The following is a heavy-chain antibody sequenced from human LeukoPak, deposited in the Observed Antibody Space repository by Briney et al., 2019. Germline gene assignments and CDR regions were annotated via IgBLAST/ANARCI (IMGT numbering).Heavy chain of an antibody. V-gene: IGHV3-9*01. CDR2: ISWNSATI. CDR3: AKDRNIAAAGTLPTNFDY. D-gene: IGHD6-13*01. CDR1: GFTFSSYA. J-gene: IGHJ4*02. Sequence: GGSLRLSCAASGFTFSSYAMSWVRQAPGKGLEWVSGISWNSATIGYADSVKGRFTISRDNAKNSLYLQMNSLRVEDTAFYYCAKDRNIAAAGTLPTNFDYWGQGTLVTVSS.